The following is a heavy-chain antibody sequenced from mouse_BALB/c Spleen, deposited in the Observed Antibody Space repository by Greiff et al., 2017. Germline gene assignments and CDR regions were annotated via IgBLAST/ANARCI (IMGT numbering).Heavy chain of an antibody. CDR1: GFSLTSYG. Sequence: VKLQESGPGLVAPSQSLSITCTVSGFSLTSYGVHWVRQPPGKGLEWLGVIWAGGSTNYNSALMSRLSISKDNSKSQVFLKMNSLQTDDTAMYYCARDSSIYDGYDDWGQGTTLTVSS. CDR3: ARDSSIYDGYDD. CDR2: IWAGGST. V-gene: IGHV2-9*02. D-gene: IGHD2-3*01. J-gene: IGHJ2*01.